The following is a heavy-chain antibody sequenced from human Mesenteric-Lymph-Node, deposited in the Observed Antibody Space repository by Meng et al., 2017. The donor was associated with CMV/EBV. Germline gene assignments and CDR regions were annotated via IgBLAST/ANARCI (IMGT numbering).Heavy chain of an antibody. V-gene: IGHV4-34*01. CDR1: GGSFSGYY. CDR3: ARHQRWLKSEGGFNY. Sequence: QVQLQPGGAGLLEPSETLSLTCAVYGGSFSGYYWSWVRQPPGKGLEWIGEINHSGSTNYNPSLKSRVTISVDTSKNQFSLKLSSVTAADTAVYYCARHQRWLKSEGGFNYWGQGTLVTVSS. J-gene: IGHJ4*02. CDR2: INHSGST. D-gene: IGHD4-23*01.